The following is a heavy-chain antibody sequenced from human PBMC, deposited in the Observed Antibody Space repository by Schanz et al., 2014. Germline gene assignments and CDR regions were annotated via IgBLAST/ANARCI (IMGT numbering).Heavy chain of an antibody. V-gene: IGHV3-64*04. Sequence: VQLAESGGGLVQPGGSLRLSCSASGFTFSIYAMHWVRQAPGKGLEYVSAISHDGYSTYYADSVKGRFTISRDNSNKTVDLQMNSLRAEDTAVYYCAKGRFGELSAFDIWGQGTMVTVSS. D-gene: IGHD3-10*01. CDR3: AKGRFGELSAFDI. CDR1: GFTFSIYA. CDR2: ISHDGYST. J-gene: IGHJ3*02.